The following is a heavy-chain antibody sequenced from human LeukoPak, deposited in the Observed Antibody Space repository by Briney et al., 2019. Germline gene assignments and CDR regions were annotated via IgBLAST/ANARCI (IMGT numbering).Heavy chain of an antibody. CDR3: ANHRTPDRYHWNYFDY. CDR2: IGGHVHST. CDR1: GFTFRNSA. D-gene: IGHD1-20*01. Sequence: GGSLRLSCAASGFTFRNSAMSWVRQAPGTGLEWVSSIGGHVHSTYYADSVIGRFTVSRDDSKNSLYLQMNSLRADDTAIYYCANHRTPDRYHWNYFDYWGQGTLVTVSS. V-gene: IGHV3-23*01. J-gene: IGHJ4*02.